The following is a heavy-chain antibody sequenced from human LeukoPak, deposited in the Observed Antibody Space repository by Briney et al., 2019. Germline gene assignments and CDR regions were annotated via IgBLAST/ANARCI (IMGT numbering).Heavy chain of an antibody. CDR2: INPSGGST. Sequence: ASVKVSCKASGYTFTSYYMHWVRQAPGQGLEWMGIINPSGGSTSYAQKLQGRVTMTRDMSTSTVYMELSSLRSEDRAGYYCARELNWGVVLPAELDYWGQGTLVTVSS. V-gene: IGHV1-46*01. J-gene: IGHJ4*02. CDR1: GYTFTSYY. CDR3: ARELNWGVVLPAELDY. D-gene: IGHD2-2*01.